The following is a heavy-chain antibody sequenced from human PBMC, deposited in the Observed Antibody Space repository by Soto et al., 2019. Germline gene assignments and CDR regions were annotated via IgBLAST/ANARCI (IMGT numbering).Heavy chain of an antibody. D-gene: IGHD2-15*01. J-gene: IGHJ6*01. V-gene: IGHV1-69*01. Sequence: QVQLVQSGAEVKKPGSSVKVSCKAPGGTFSSYAISWVRQAPGQGLEWMGGIIPIFGTAKYAQKCQGRVTVTAHESTSTCYMELSSLRSEDTAVYYCARSQGGSSSLDIYYYYYCGMDVWGQGTTVTVSS. CDR1: GGTFSSYA. CDR3: ARSQGGSSSLDIYYYYYCGMDV. CDR2: IIPIFGTA.